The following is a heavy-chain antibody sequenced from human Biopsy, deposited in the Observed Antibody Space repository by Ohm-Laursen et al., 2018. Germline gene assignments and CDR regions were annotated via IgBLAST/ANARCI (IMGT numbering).Heavy chain of an antibody. CDR2: INAKTGDT. CDR3: TRGGYYYDSLAYYYWFDP. CDR1: GYTFTGYH. Sequence: SVKVSCNASGYTFTGYHVHWVRQAPGQGLEWMGWINAKTGDTNYAQKFQGRVTMTRDTSISTAYADLSSLRSDDTAVYYCTRGGYYYDSLAYYYWFDPWGQGTLVTVSS. J-gene: IGHJ5*02. D-gene: IGHD3-22*01. V-gene: IGHV1-2*02.